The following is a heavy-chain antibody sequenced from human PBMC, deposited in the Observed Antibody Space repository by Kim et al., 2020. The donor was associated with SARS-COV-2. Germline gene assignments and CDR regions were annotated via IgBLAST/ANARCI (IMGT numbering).Heavy chain of an antibody. CDR2: INPSGGST. Sequence: ASVKVSCKASGYTFTSYYMHWVRQAPGQGLEWMGIINPSGGSTSYAQKFQGRVTMTRDTSTSTVYMELSSLRSEDTAVYYCARARGDGYIPPGMDVWGQGTTVTVSS. D-gene: IGHD5-12*01. CDR1: GYTFTSYY. CDR3: ARARGDGYIPPGMDV. J-gene: IGHJ6*02. V-gene: IGHV1-46*01.